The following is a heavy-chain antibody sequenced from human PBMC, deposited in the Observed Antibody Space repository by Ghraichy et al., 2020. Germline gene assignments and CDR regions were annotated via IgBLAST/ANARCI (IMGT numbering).Heavy chain of an antibody. CDR3: ASTYYSSGYYYVPYYGMDV. V-gene: IGHV1-69*06. CDR1: GDTFSSYA. J-gene: IGHJ6*02. Sequence: SVKVSCKASGDTFSSYAISWVRQAPGQGLEWMGGIIPIFGTANYAQKFQGRVTITADKSTSTAYMELSSLRSEDTAVYYCASTYYSSGYYYVPYYGMDVWGQGTTVTVSS. D-gene: IGHD3-22*01. CDR2: IIPIFGTA.